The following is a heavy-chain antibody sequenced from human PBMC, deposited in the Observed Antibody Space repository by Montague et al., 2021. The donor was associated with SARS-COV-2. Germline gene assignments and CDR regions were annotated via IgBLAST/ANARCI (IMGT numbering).Heavy chain of an antibody. D-gene: IGHD3-10*01. CDR1: GDSITYFY. J-gene: IGHJ4*02. V-gene: IGHV4-59*08. Sequence: SETLFLTCSVSGDSITYFYWSWIRQAPGKGLEWIGHIYSRGSTKYNPSLESRVTISADTSTNHFSLNLRSVTAADTAVYFCARRRQYTRGETFFDSWGQGTLVTVSS. CDR2: IYSRGST. CDR3: ARRRQYTRGETFFDS.